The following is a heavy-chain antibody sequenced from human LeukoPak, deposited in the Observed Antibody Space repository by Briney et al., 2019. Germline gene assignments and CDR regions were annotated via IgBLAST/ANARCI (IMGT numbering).Heavy chain of an antibody. CDR1: GFTFSNYV. V-gene: IGHV3-30-3*01. Sequence: GRSLRLSCAASGFTFSNYVMHWVRQAPGKGLEWVAVISYDGSTEYYADSVKGRFTISRDNSKNTLYLQMNSLRTEDTAVYSCARVAGNRAIDYWGQGTLVTVSS. CDR2: ISYDGSTE. CDR3: ARVAGNRAIDY. D-gene: IGHD2/OR15-2a*01. J-gene: IGHJ4*02.